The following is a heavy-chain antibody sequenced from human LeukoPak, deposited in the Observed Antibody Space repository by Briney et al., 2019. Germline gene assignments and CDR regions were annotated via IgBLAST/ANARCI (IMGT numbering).Heavy chain of an antibody. CDR3: ARGGRYMSASWYRSVYYYMDV. CDR2: ISGGST. D-gene: IGHD6-13*01. J-gene: IGHJ6*03. CDR1: GFTVSSNE. Sequence: PGGSLRLSCAASGFTVSSNEMSWVRQAPGKGLEWVSSISGGSTYYADSRKGRFTISRDNSKNTLHLQMNSLRAEDTAVYFCARGGRYMSASWYRSVYYYMDVWGKGTTVTVSS. V-gene: IGHV3-38-3*01.